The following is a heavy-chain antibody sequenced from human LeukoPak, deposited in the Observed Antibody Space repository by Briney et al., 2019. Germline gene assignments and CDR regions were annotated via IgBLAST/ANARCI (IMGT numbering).Heavy chain of an antibody. CDR3: ARRAARGVTTLDY. CDR1: GGAVSGYY. Sequence: SETLSLTCTVSGGAVSGYYWSWIRQPPGKGLEWIGYISYSGNSNYNPSLKSRVTISVDTSKNQFSLKVSSVTAADTAVYHCARRAARGVTTLDYWGQGTLVTVSS. V-gene: IGHV4-59*02. D-gene: IGHD4-17*01. CDR2: ISYSGNS. J-gene: IGHJ4*02.